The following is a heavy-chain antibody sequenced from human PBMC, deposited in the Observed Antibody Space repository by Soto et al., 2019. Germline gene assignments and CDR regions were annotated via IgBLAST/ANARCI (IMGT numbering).Heavy chain of an antibody. CDR2: ISSSSSYI. V-gene: IGHV3-21*01. CDR3: ARDRVRGYSYGEIDY. D-gene: IGHD5-18*01. Sequence: PGGSLSLSCAASGFTFSSYSMNWVRQAPGKGLEWVSSISSSSSYIYYADSVKGRFTISRDNAKNSLYLQMNSLRAEDTAVYYCARDRVRGYSYGEIDYWGQGTLVTVSS. CDR1: GFTFSSYS. J-gene: IGHJ4*02.